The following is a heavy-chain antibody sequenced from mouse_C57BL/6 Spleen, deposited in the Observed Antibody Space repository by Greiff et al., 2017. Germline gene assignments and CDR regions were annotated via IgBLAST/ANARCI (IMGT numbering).Heavy chain of an antibody. CDR1: GYTLTDSE. CDR2: IDPETGGA. J-gene: IGHJ4*01. CDR3: TRVDGSCPYCAMDY. Sequence: QVQLQLSGAELVRPGASVTLSCKASGYTLTDSEMHWVKQTPVHGLVWIGAIDPETGGAAYNQKSKGTAILTDDNSYSAAYMELRSVTAEDAAFYCCTRVDGSCPYCAMDYWGQGTSLTVAS. V-gene: IGHV1-15*01. D-gene: IGHD1-1*01.